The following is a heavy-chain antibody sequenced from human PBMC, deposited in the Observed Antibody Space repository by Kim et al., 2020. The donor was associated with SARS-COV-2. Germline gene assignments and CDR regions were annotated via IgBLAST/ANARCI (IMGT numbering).Heavy chain of an antibody. Sequence: SETLSLTCTVSGGSISSYYWSWIRQPPGKGLEWIGYIYYSGSTNYNPSLKSRVTISVDTSKNQFSLKLSSVTAADTAVYYCARSWSYCTNGVCYKPLRFDYWGQGTLVTVSS. D-gene: IGHD2-8*01. J-gene: IGHJ4*02. CDR1: GGSISSYY. CDR3: ARSWSYCTNGVCYKPLRFDY. CDR2: IYYSGST. V-gene: IGHV4-59*01.